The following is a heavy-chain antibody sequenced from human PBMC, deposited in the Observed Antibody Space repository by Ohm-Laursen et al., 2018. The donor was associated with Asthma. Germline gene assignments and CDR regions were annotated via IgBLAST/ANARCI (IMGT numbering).Heavy chain of an antibody. V-gene: IGHV3-23*01. J-gene: IGHJ3*01. D-gene: IGHD6-13*01. CDR3: AKDEYSTTLGVGAFDF. CDR1: GFIISTYD. Sequence: SLRLSCAALGFIISTYDMTWVRQAPGKGLEWVSTISLGGGGTYFADSVRGRFTISRDNSNNMLYLHMNSLRADDTAVYYCAKDEYSTTLGVGAFDFWGQGTMVTVST. CDR2: ISLGGGGT.